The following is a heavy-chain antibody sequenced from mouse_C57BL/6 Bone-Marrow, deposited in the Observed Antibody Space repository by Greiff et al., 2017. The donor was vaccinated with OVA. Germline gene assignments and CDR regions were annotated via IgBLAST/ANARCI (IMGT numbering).Heavy chain of an antibody. Sequence: VQLQQSGTVLARPGASVKMSCKTSGYTFTSYWMHWVKQRPGQGLEWIGAIYPGNSDTSYNQKFKGKAKLTAVTSASTAYMELSSLTNEDSAVYYCTRRGSSRASFDYWGQGTTLTVSS. CDR3: TRRGSSRASFDY. CDR1: GYTFTSYW. CDR2: IYPGNSDT. J-gene: IGHJ2*01. D-gene: IGHD1-1*01. V-gene: IGHV1-5*01.